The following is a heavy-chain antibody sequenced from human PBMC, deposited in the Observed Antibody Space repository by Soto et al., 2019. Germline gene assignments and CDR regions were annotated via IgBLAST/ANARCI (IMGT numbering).Heavy chain of an antibody. Sequence: SVKVSCKASGGTFSSYAISWVRQAPGQGLEWMGGIIPIFGTANYAQKFQGRVTITADESTSTAYMELSSLRSGDTAVYYCARGQEYYGSGSYYPFDYWGQGTLVTVSS. J-gene: IGHJ4*02. V-gene: IGHV1-69*13. CDR3: ARGQEYYGSGSYYPFDY. D-gene: IGHD3-10*01. CDR2: IIPIFGTA. CDR1: GGTFSSYA.